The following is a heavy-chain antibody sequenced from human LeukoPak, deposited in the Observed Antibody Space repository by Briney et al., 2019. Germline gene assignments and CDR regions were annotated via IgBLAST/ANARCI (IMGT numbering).Heavy chain of an antibody. V-gene: IGHV4-39*07. CDR1: GGSISSSSYY. J-gene: IGHJ3*02. CDR3: ARDRITIFGVVPDDAFDI. D-gene: IGHD3-3*01. Sequence: SETLSLTCTVSGGSISSSSYYWGWIRQPPGKGLEWIGSIYYSGSTYYNPSLKSRVTISVDTSKNQFSLKLSSVTDADTAVYYCARDRITIFGVVPDDAFDIWGQGTVVTVSS. CDR2: IYYSGST.